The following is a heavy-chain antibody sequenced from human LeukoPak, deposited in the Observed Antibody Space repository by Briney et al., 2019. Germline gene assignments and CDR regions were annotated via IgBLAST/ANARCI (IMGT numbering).Heavy chain of an antibody. CDR3: ARDLRWSHYWYFDL. CDR1: EFSFSSYG. V-gene: IGHV3-33*01. J-gene: IGHJ2*01. CDR2: IWYDGSNK. Sequence: GRSLRLSCAASEFSFSSYGMHWVRQAPGKGLEWVAVIWYDGSNKYYADSVKGRFTISRDNSKNTLYLQMNSLRAEDTAVYYCARDLRWSHYWYFDLWGRGTLVTVSS. D-gene: IGHD2-15*01.